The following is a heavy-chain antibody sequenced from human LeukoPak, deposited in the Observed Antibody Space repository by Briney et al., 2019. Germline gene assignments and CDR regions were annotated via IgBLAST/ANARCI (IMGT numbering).Heavy chain of an antibody. V-gene: IGHV1-46*01. Sequence: GASVKVSCKASGYTFTSYGISWVRQAPGQGLEWMGIINPSGGSTSYAQKFQGRVTMTRDTSTSTVYMELSSLRSEDTAVYYCARDRSGWYTPYLEFDYWGQGTLVTVSS. J-gene: IGHJ4*02. CDR2: INPSGGST. D-gene: IGHD6-19*01. CDR3: ARDRSGWYTPYLEFDY. CDR1: GYTFTSYG.